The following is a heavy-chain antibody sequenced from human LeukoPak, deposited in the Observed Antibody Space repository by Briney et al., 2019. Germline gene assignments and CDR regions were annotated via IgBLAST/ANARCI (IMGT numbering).Heavy chain of an antibody. CDR1: ELTFSDYW. Sequence: GGSLRLSCEASELTFSDYWMHWVRKAPGKGRVGVSRINSDGTNTNYAGSVKGRFTISRDNAKNTLYLQMNSLRVEDTAVYYCASGYARSARHQSDFWGQGTVVTVSS. J-gene: IGHJ4*02. CDR3: ASGYARSARHQSDF. D-gene: IGHD5-12*01. V-gene: IGHV3-74*01. CDR2: INSDGTNT.